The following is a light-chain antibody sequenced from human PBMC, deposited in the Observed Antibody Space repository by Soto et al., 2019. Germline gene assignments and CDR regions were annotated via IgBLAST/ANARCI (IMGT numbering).Light chain of an antibody. V-gene: IGLV2-14*01. CDR2: DVT. Sequence: QSALTQPASVSGSPGQSITISCTGTSSDVGAYNYVSWYQQHPGKAPKLMIYDVTNRPSGVSSRFSGSKSGNTASLTISGLQAEDEADYYGSSYTSRSTLVFGTGTKVTVL. J-gene: IGLJ1*01. CDR1: SSDVGAYNY. CDR3: SSYTSRSTLV.